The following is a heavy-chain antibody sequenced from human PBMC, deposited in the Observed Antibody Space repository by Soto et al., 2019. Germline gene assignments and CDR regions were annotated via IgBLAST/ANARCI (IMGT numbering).Heavy chain of an antibody. V-gene: IGHV4-4*07. D-gene: IGHD3-10*01. Sequence: QVQLLESGPGLVKPSETLSLTCTVSGGSISSYHWSWIRQSAGKGLEWLGRFYTTGITNYNPSLKSRLSMSEDTSKNQLSLRLTSVTAADTGVYYCARAGNEYGVDVWGQGTTVTVSS. CDR1: GGSISSYH. CDR3: ARAGNEYGVDV. CDR2: FYTTGIT. J-gene: IGHJ6*02.